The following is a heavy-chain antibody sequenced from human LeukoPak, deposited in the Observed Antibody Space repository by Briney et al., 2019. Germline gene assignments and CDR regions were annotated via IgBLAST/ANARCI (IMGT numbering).Heavy chain of an antibody. V-gene: IGHV4-34*01. J-gene: IGHJ4*02. CDR3: ARLAGDYFDY. D-gene: IGHD6-19*01. CDR1: GGSFSGYY. CDR2: IYYTGST. Sequence: SETLSLTCAVYGGSFSGYYWGWIRQPPGKGLEFIGNIYYTGSTYYNPSLKSRVTISVDTSKSQFSLRLSSVTAADTAVYYCARLAGDYFDYWGQGTLVTVSS.